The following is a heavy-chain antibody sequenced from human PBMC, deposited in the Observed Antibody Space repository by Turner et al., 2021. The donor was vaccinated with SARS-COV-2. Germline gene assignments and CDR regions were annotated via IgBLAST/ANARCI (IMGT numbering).Heavy chain of an antibody. J-gene: IGHJ4*02. CDR2: IYSGGST. CDR3: ARGSHDFWSGYYPTYFDY. D-gene: IGHD3-3*01. Sequence: EVQLVETGGGLMQPGGSLSPSCPASGFTVSSNYMSWVRQAPGKGLEWVSVIYSGGSTYYADSVKGRFTISRDNSKNTLYLQMNSLRAEDTAVYYCARGSHDFWSGYYPTYFDYWGQGTLVTVSS. CDR1: GFTVSSNY. V-gene: IGHV3-53*02.